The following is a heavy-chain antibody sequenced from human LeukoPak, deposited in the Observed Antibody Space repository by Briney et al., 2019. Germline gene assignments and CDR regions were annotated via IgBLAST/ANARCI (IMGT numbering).Heavy chain of an antibody. CDR1: GGSISSYY. CDR3: ARDRGQWLLNWFDP. D-gene: IGHD6-19*01. V-gene: IGHV4-4*07. J-gene: IGHJ5*02. Sequence: SETLSLTCTVSGGSISSYYWSWIRQPAGKGLEWIGRIYYSGSTNYNPSLKSRVTISVDTSKNQFSLKLSSVTAADTAVYYCARDRGQWLLNWFDPWGQGTLVTVSS. CDR2: IYYSGST.